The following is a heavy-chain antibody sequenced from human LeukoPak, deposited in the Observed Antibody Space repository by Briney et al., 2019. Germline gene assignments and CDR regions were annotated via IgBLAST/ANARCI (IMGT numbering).Heavy chain of an antibody. V-gene: IGHV3-23*01. CDR1: GFSFGNYA. CDR3: AKEPRGYSGYALFY. Sequence: GGSLRLSCATSGFSFGNYAMNWVRQAPGKGLEWVSGISASGGTTYYADSVRGRFTISRDNSKNTLFLQVNSLRAEDTAIYYCAKEPRGYSGYALFYWGQGTLVTVSS. D-gene: IGHD5-12*01. J-gene: IGHJ4*02. CDR2: ISASGGTT.